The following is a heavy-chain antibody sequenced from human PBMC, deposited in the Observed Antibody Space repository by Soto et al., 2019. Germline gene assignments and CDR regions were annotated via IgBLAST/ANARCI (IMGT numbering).Heavy chain of an antibody. CDR2: IYYSGST. V-gene: IGHV4-59*01. CDR1: GGSINSYY. D-gene: IGHD1-26*01. Sequence: LSLTCTVSGGSINSYYWSWIRQPPGKGLEWIEYIYYSGSTNYNPSLKGRVTISVDTSKNQFSLKLRSVTGADTAVYYCARRYGGNFDYWGQGTLVTVSS. CDR3: ARRYGGNFDY. J-gene: IGHJ4*02.